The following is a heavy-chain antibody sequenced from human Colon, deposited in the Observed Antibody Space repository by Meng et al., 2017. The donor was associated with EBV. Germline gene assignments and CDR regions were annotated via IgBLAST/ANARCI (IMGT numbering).Heavy chain of an antibody. Sequence: VQLGGEGKNTGASGKVSVKASGYTLTNVGITWVGKAPGKGVGWMGWIKAYNGDKNYAQTLQGRVTMTTDTSTSTAYMELRSLRSDDTAVYYCARVEVGITSGDYWGQGTLVTVSS. CDR1: GYTLTNVG. V-gene: IGHV1-18*01. CDR2: IKAYNGDK. CDR3: ARVEVGITSGDY. J-gene: IGHJ4*02. D-gene: IGHD1-26*01.